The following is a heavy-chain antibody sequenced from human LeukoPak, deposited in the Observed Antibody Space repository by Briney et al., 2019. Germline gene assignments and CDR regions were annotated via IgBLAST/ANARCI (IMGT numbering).Heavy chain of an antibody. CDR1: GFTVSSNY. CDR2: IYSGGST. V-gene: IGHV3-53*04. D-gene: IGHD4-23*01. J-gene: IGHJ4*02. CDR3: AKEGMVGTLRSGSIDY. Sequence: GGSLRLSCAASGFTVSSNYMSWVRQAPGKGLEWVSVIYSGGSTYYADSVKGRFTISRHNSKNTLYLQMNSLRAEDTALYSCAKEGMVGTLRSGSIDYWGLGTLVTISS.